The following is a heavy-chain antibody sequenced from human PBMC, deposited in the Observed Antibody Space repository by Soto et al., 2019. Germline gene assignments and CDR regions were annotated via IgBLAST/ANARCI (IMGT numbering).Heavy chain of an antibody. J-gene: IGHJ4*02. CDR3: GGYYYDSSGYYSLDY. V-gene: IGHV4-61*01. Sequence: PSETLSLTCTVSGGSVSSGSYYWSWIRQPPGKGLEWIGYIYYSGSTNYNPSLKSRVTISVDTSKNQFSLKLSSVTAADTAVYYCGGYYYDSSGYYSLDYWGQGTLVTVS. D-gene: IGHD3-22*01. CDR1: GGSVSSGSYY. CDR2: IYYSGST.